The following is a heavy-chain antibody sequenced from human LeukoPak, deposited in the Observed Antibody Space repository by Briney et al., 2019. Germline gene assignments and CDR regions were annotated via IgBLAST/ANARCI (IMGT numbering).Heavy chain of an antibody. J-gene: IGHJ4*02. CDR2: ISTTSTYI. CDR1: GFAFSSYN. Sequence: GGSLRLSCAASGFAFSSYNMKWVRQAPVKGLELVSFISTTSTYIYYADSVKGRFTVSRDNSKNLLYLQMDSLRVEDTAVYYCARAGTCSSTSCDGGIEYWGQGTLVTVSS. V-gene: IGHV3-21*06. D-gene: IGHD2-2*01. CDR3: ARAGTCSSTSCDGGIEY.